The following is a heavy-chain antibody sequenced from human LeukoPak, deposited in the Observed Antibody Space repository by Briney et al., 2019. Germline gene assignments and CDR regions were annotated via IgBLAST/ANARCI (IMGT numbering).Heavy chain of an antibody. J-gene: IGHJ4*02. V-gene: IGHV3-48*03. D-gene: IGHD3-10*01. Sequence: GGSLRLSCAASGFTFSSYEMNWVRQAPGKGLEWVSYISSSGSTIYYADSVKGRFIISRDNAKNSLYLQMNSLRAEDTAVYYCAREIRGFFDYWGQGTLVTVSS. CDR1: GFTFSSYE. CDR2: ISSSGSTI. CDR3: AREIRGFFDY.